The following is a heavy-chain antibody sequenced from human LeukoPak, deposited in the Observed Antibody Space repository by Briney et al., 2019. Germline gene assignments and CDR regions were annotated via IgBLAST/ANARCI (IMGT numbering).Heavy chain of an antibody. CDR3: ARDLRTVTSDNWFDP. Sequence: ASVKVSCKASGGTFSSYAISWVRQAPGQGLEWMGGIIPIFGTTNYAQKFQGRVTITTDESTSTAYMELGSLRSEDTAVYYCARDLRTVTSDNWFDPWGQGTLVTVSS. V-gene: IGHV1-69*05. J-gene: IGHJ5*02. CDR2: IIPIFGTT. D-gene: IGHD4-11*01. CDR1: GGTFSSYA.